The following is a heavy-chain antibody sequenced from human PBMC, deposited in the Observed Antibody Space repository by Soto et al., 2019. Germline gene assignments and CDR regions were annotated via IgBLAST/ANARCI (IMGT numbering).Heavy chain of an antibody. J-gene: IGHJ5*02. V-gene: IGHV1-8*01. CDR1: GYTFTSYD. D-gene: IGHD3-3*01. CDR3: ARGQTPAGYYTSGFDP. CDR2: MNPNSGNT. Sequence: QVQLVQSGAEVKKPGASVKVSCKASGYTFTSYDINWVRQATGQGLEWMGWMNPNSGNTGYAQKFQGRVTMTRNTSISTAYMELSSLGSEDTAVYYGARGQTPAGYYTSGFDPWGQGTLVTVSS.